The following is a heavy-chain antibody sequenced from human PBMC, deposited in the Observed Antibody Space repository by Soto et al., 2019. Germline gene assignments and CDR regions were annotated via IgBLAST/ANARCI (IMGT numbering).Heavy chain of an antibody. CDR1: GFTSSSCW. V-gene: IGHV3-7*01. CDR3: ARNRSGYDFYYYYYYYMDV. CDR2: IKQDGSEK. J-gene: IGHJ6*03. D-gene: IGHD5-12*01. Sequence: GGSLRLSCAASGFTSSSCWMSWVRQAPGKGLEWVANIKQDGSEKYYVDSVKGRFTISRDNAKNSLYLQMNSLRAEDTAVYYCARNRSGYDFYYYYYYYMDVWGKGTTVTVS.